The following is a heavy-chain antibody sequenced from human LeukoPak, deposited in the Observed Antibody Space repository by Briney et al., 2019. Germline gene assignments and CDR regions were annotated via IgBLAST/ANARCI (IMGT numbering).Heavy chain of an antibody. Sequence: GGSLRLSCTASEFTVSRSYMLWVRQAPGKGPVWVSRINPDGTITDYADSVKGRFTISRDNARNLLYLQMNGLRADDTALYYCAKDLSWNTADRWGQGTLVTVSS. D-gene: IGHD1/OR15-1a*01. CDR3: AKDLSWNTADR. CDR2: INPDGTIT. CDR1: EFTVSRSY. V-gene: IGHV3-74*01. J-gene: IGHJ5*02.